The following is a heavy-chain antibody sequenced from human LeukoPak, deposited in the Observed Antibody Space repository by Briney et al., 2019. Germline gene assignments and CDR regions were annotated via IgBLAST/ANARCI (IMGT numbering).Heavy chain of an antibody. CDR1: GFTFDDFA. D-gene: IGHD3-22*01. CDR3: ARPAGDSNAYYYFDY. J-gene: IGHJ4*02. V-gene: IGHV3-9*01. Sequence: GGSLRLSCAASGFTFDDFAMHWVRQAPGKGLEWVSGIGWNGGDIYYADSVKGRFTISRDSAKNSLYLQMNSLRDEDTALYYCARPAGDSNAYYYFDYWGQGTLVTVSS. CDR2: IGWNGGDI.